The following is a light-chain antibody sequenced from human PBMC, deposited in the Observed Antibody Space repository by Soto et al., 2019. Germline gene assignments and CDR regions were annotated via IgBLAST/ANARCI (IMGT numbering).Light chain of an antibody. CDR3: QDCGTSWT. CDR2: AAS. CDR1: QSVSSNK. J-gene: IGKJ1*01. V-gene: IGKV3-20*01. Sequence: ETVLTQSPATVSLSPGDRATLPCRASQSVSSNKLAWYQQKPGQAPRLRIYAASSRATGIPDRFSGSGSGTDFTLTSNRLEPEDFVVYYCQDCGTSWTFGQGNKVEIK.